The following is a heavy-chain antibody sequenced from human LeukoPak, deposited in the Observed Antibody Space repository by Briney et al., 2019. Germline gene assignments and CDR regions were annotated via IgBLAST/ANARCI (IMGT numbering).Heavy chain of an antibody. J-gene: IGHJ5*02. CDR2: INPNSGGT. Sequence: ASVKVSCKASRYTFTGYYMRWVRQAPGQGLEWMGWINPNSGGTNYAQKFQGRVTMTRDTSISTAYMELSRLRSDDTAVYYCARRCLATVAYNWFDPWGQGTLVTVSS. CDR1: RYTFTGYY. V-gene: IGHV1-2*02. CDR3: ARRCLATVAYNWFDP. D-gene: IGHD4-23*01.